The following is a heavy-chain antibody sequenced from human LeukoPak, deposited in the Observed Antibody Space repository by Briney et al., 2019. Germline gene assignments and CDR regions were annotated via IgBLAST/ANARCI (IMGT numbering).Heavy chain of an antibody. J-gene: IGHJ4*02. CDR3: SRDTFGHHDY. V-gene: IGHV3-74*01. CDR1: GYTFSNYW. D-gene: IGHD3-10*01. Sequence: PGGSLRLSCAASGYTFSNYWMHWARQAPGKGLVWVSRINTDGSSSSYADSVKGRFTISGDNAKNTLFLQMNSLRAEDTAVYHCSRDTFGHHDYWGQGTLVTVSS. CDR2: INTDGSSS.